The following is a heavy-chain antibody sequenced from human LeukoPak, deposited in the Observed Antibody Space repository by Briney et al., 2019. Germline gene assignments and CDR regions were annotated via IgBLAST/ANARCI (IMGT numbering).Heavy chain of an antibody. J-gene: IGHJ3*02. CDR2: IYHSGST. V-gene: IGHV4-30-2*01. Sequence: KPSQTLSLTCAVSGGSISSGGYSWSWIRQPPGKGLEWIGYIYHSGSTYYNPSLKSRVTISVDRSKNQFSLKLSSVTAADTAVYYCARGGLRYFDWLGLSAFDIWGQGTMVTVSS. D-gene: IGHD3-9*01. CDR3: ARGGLRYFDWLGLSAFDI. CDR1: GGSISSGGYS.